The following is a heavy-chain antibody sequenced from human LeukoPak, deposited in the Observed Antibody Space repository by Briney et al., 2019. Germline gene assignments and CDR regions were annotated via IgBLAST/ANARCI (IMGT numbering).Heavy chain of an antibody. CDR1: GFTFSSYT. CDR2: ISGSGGST. D-gene: IGHD3-10*01. CDR3: AKGGSVVRGVYNWFDP. V-gene: IGHV3-23*01. Sequence: PGGSLRLSCVASGFTFSSYTMSWVRQAPGKGLEWVSAISGSGGSTYYADSVKGRFTISRDNSKNTLYLQMNSLRAEDTAVYYCAKGGSVVRGVYNWFDPWGQGTLVTVSS. J-gene: IGHJ5*02.